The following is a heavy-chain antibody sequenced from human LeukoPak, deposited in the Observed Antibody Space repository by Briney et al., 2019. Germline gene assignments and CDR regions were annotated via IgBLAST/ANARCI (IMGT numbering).Heavy chain of an antibody. J-gene: IGHJ4*02. CDR3: ARVSRGKWELLGAHDY. V-gene: IGHV3-21*01. Sequence: AGSLRLSCAASGFTFNSYWMSWVRQAPGKGLEWVSSISTSSSYIYCADSGKGRFTISRDNAKNSLYLQIDSLRAEDTAVYYCARVSRGKWELLGAHDYWGQGTLVTVSS. CDR2: ISTSSSYI. D-gene: IGHD1-26*01. CDR1: GFTFNSYW.